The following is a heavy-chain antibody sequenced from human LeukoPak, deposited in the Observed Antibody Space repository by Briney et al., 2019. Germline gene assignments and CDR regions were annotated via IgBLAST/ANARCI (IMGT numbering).Heavy chain of an antibody. CDR1: GFTFSSYS. D-gene: IGHD3-10*01. Sequence: GGSLRLSCAASGFTFSSYSMSWVRQAPGKSLEWVSSISGSSTYHADSRKGRFTISRDNSKNTVHLQMNSLRAEDTAVYYCAKDRNYYGSGSRLIDYWGQGTLVTVSS. CDR2: ISGSST. J-gene: IGHJ4*02. V-gene: IGHV3-38-3*01. CDR3: AKDRNYYGSGSRLIDY.